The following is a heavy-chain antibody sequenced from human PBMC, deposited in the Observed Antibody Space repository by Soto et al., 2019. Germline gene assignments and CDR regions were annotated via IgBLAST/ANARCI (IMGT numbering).Heavy chain of an antibody. V-gene: IGHV4-39*01. CDR2: RYSSGST. CDR1: GGSISSNINY. D-gene: IGHD4-17*01. J-gene: IGHJ6*02. CDR3: ARARSKDYPNHGMDV. Sequence: SETLSLTCTVSGGSISSNINYWVWIRQPPGKGLEWIGSRYSSGSTYYDPSLKSRVTMSLGTSKNLFSVKLNSVTAADTAVYYCARARSKDYPNHGMDVWGQGTTVTVSS.